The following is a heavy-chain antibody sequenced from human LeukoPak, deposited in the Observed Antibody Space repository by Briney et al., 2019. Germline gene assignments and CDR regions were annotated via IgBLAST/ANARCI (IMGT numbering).Heavy chain of an antibody. J-gene: IGHJ4*02. CDR2: ISYDGSNK. CDR1: GFTFSSYA. Sequence: PGRSLRLSCAASGFTFSSYAMHWVRQAPGKGLEWVAVISYDGSNKYYADSVKGRFTISRDNSKNTLYLQMNSLRAEDTAVYYCARAGKGTVDYWGQGTLVTVSS. V-gene: IGHV3-30-3*01. CDR3: ARAGKGTVDY. D-gene: IGHD4-4*01.